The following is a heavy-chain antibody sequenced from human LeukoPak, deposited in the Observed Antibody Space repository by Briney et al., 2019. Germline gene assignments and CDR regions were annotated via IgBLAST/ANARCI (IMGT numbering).Heavy chain of an antibody. CDR2: ISGSGGST. D-gene: IGHD6-19*01. CDR3: AKDQASHKPSDPLAVAENDY. V-gene: IGHV3-23*01. CDR1: GFTFSSYA. Sequence: GGSLRLSCAASGFTFSSYAMSWVRQAPGKGLEWVSAISGSGGSTYYADSVKGRLTISRDNSKNTLYLQTNSLRAEDTAVYYCAKDQASHKPSDPLAVAENDYWGQGTLVTVSS. J-gene: IGHJ4*02.